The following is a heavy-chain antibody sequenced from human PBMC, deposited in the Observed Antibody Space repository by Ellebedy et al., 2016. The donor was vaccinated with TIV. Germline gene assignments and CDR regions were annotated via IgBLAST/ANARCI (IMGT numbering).Heavy chain of an antibody. D-gene: IGHD6-13*01. J-gene: IGHJ4*02. V-gene: IGHV1-2*02. CDR2: IYPYNGDT. CDR1: GYTFTAYH. CDR3: AALPYISTSSAY. Sequence: ASVKVSCKASGYTFTAYHIHWVRQAPGQGLEWMGWIYPYNGDTNYAQKFQGRVTMTSDTSISTGYMELSGLKSDDTAVYYCAALPYISTSSAYWGQGTLVTVSS.